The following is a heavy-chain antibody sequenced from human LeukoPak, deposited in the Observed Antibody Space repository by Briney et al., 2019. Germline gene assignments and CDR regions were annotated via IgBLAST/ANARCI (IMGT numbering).Heavy chain of an antibody. CDR2: IIPIFGTA. J-gene: IGHJ4*02. V-gene: IGHV1-69*06. CDR3: ARHSLVGASFDY. Sequence: ASVKVSCKASGGTFSSYAISWVRQAPGQGLEWMGGIIPIFGTANYAQKFQGRVTITADKSTSTAYMELSSLRSEDTAVYYCARHSLVGASFDYWGQGTLVTVSS. CDR1: GGTFSSYA. D-gene: IGHD1-26*01.